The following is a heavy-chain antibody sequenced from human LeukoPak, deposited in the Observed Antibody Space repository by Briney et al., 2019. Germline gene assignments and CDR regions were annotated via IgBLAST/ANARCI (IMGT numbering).Heavy chain of an antibody. CDR1: GGSFSGYY. CDR2: INHSGST. CDR3: ARDGGYSYGYHDYYYYYGMDV. V-gene: IGHV4-34*01. Sequence: SETLSLTCAVYGGSFSGYYWSGIRQPPGKGLEWIGEINHSGSTNYNPSLKSRVTISVDTSKNQFSLKLSSVTAADTAVYYCARDGGYSYGYHDYYYYYGMDVWGQGTTVTVSS. J-gene: IGHJ6*02. D-gene: IGHD5-18*01.